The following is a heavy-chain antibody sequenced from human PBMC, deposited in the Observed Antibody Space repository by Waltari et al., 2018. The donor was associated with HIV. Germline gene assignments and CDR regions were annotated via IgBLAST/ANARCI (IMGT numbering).Heavy chain of an antibody. V-gene: IGHV3-15*01. D-gene: IGHD6-13*01. Sequence: AGQGLEWVGRIKSNSGGGTTDYAAPVKGRFSISRDDSKKTVFLVMDSLKREDTGMYYCTTPLLAADWYFSLWGRGTLVTVSS. J-gene: IGHJ2*01. CDR2: IKSNSGGGTT. CDR3: TTPLLAADWYFSL.